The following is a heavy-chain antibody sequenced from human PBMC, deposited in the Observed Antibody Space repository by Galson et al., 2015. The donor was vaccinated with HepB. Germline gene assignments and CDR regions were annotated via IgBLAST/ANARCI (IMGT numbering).Heavy chain of an antibody. J-gene: IGHJ2*01. Sequence: SVKVSCKASGYTFIGYHMHWVRQAPGQGLEWMGWINPNSGGTNYAQKFQGRVTMTRDTSISTAYMDLSRLRFDDTAVYYCARDYAYYYESNSHRYTPYWYFDLWGRGTLVTVSS. CDR2: INPNSGGT. D-gene: IGHD3-22*01. CDR3: ARDYAYYYESNSHRYTPYWYFDL. V-gene: IGHV1-2*02. CDR1: GYTFIGYH.